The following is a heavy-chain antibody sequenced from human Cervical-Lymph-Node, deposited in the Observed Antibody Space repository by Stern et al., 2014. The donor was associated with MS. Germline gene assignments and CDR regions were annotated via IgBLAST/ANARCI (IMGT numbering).Heavy chain of an antibody. Sequence: QVQLQESGSTLAKPSGTLSLTCAVSGGSISSSNWWTWVRQPPGQGLEWIGEIHHSGSTNYSPSLKSRVTILVDKSSNQVSLKMNSLTAADTAMYYCVSYKIGPGAYFNLVVWGRGITVTVSS. V-gene: IGHV4-4*02. J-gene: IGHJ6*02. CDR3: VSYKIGPGAYFNLVV. D-gene: IGHD2/OR15-2a*01. CDR1: GGSISSSNW. CDR2: IHHSGST.